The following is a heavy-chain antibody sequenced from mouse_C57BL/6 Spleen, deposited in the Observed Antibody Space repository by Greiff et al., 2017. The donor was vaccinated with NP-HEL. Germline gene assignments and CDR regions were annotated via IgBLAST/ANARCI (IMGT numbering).Heavy chain of an antibody. CDR2: ISYDGSN. D-gene: IGHD1-1*01. CDR3: ARVTTVVATEYAMDY. CDR1: GYSITSGYY. V-gene: IGHV3-6*01. J-gene: IGHJ4*01. Sequence: DVKLQESGPGLVKPSQSLSLTCSVTGYSITSGYYWNWIRQFPGNKLEWMGYISYDGSNNYNPSLKNRISITRDISKNQFFLKLNSVTTEDTATYYCARVTTVVATEYAMDYWGQGTSVTVSA.